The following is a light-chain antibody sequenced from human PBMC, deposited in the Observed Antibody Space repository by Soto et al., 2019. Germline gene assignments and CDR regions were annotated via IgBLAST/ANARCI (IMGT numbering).Light chain of an antibody. CDR2: GAS. Sequence: DIVMTQSPGTLSVSPGERATLSCRASQSVGNNLGWYQQKPGQAPRLLIHGASTRATGIPARFSGSGSGTEFTLTISSLQSEDFAVYYCQHPSSWRRTFGQGTKVEIK. CDR1: QSVGNN. V-gene: IGKV3-15*01. CDR3: QHPSSWRRT. J-gene: IGKJ1*01.